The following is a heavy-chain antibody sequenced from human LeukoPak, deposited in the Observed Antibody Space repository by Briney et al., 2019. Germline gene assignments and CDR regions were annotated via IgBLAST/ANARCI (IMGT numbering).Heavy chain of an antibody. CDR2: IYYSGST. CDR3: ARGTPYNWNAYYYYMDV. J-gene: IGHJ6*03. V-gene: IGHV4-59*01. CDR1: GDSISSYY. Sequence: PSETLSLTCTVSGDSISSYYWSWIRQPPGKGLEWIGYIYYSGSTNYNPSLKSRVTISVDTSKNQFSLKLSSVTAADTAVYYCARGTPYNWNAYYYYMDVWAKGTTVTLFS. D-gene: IGHD1-20*01.